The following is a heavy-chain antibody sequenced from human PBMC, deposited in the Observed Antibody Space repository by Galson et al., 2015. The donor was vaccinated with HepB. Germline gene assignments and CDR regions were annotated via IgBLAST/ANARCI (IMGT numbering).Heavy chain of an antibody. J-gene: IGHJ4*02. D-gene: IGHD6-19*01. V-gene: IGHV3-15*01. CDR1: GFTLSNAW. CDR2: IKSKTDGETT. CDR3: TTDLLGWTDFDY. Sequence: SLRLSCAASGFTLSNAWMSWVRQAPGKGLEWVGRIKSKTDGETTDYAAPVKGRFTISRDDSKNTLYLQMNSLKTEDTAVYYCTTDLLGWTDFDYWGQGTLVTVSS.